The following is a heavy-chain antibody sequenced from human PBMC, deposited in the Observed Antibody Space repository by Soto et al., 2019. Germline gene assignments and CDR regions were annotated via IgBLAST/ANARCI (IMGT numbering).Heavy chain of an antibody. CDR3: ARGPDYYDSSGYYFYPFFDY. D-gene: IGHD3-22*01. V-gene: IGHV3-11*01. Sequence: GGSLRLSCAASGFPFSDYYMSWIRQAPGKGLEWVSYISSSGSTIYYADSVKGRFTISRDNAKNSLYLQMNSLRAEDTAVYYCARGPDYYDSSGYYFYPFFDYWGQGTLVTVSS. J-gene: IGHJ4*02. CDR1: GFPFSDYY. CDR2: ISSSGSTI.